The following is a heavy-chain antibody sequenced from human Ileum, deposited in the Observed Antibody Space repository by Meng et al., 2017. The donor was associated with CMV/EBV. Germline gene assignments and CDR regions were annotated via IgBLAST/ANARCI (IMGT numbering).Heavy chain of an antibody. CDR1: GDIFSSKYG. Sequence: SVKVSCKASGDIFSSKYGINWVRQDPQQGLEWMGVIVPFGIVNYARKFQGRVALTSDDSTRTIYMELSGLNFDDTAVYYCARDRPGKRAPWRSDDGPDYAFDVWGQGSLVTVSS. J-gene: IGHJ3*01. D-gene: IGHD3-16*01. CDR3: ARDRPGKRAPWRSDDGPDYAFDV. CDR2: IVPFGIV. V-gene: IGHV1-69*13.